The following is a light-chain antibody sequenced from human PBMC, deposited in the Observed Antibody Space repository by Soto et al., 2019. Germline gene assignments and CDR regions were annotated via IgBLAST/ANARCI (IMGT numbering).Light chain of an antibody. CDR1: RSDIGVYNY. CDR2: EVS. Sequence: QSALTQPASVSGSPGQSISISCNGTRSDIGVYNYVSWYQQHPGKAPKLLLYEVSNRPSGVSNRFSGSKSGNTASLTISGLQAEDEADYFCSSYTSAITLPWLFCGGTKVTVL. J-gene: IGLJ3*02. V-gene: IGLV2-14*01. CDR3: SSYTSAITLPWL.